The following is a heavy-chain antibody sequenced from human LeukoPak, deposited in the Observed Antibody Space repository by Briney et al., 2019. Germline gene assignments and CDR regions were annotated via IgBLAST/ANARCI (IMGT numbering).Heavy chain of an antibody. D-gene: IGHD6-19*01. CDR3: AKPRSGWYRSDY. J-gene: IGHJ4*02. CDR1: GFTFDDYA. CDR2: ISGGGGST. Sequence: GGSLRLSCAASGFTFDDYAMHWVRQAPGRGLEWVSLISGGGGSTYYADSVKGRFTISRDNSKHSLYLQMNSLRTEDTALYYCAKPRSGWYRSDYWGQGTLVTVSS. V-gene: IGHV3-43*02.